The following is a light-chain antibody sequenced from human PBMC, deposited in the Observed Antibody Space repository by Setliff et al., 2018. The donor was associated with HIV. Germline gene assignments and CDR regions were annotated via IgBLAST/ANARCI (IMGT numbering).Light chain of an antibody. CDR2: EVT. J-gene: IGLJ1*01. CDR1: GSDVGNYNL. CDR3: TSYAGSRTFDV. V-gene: IGLV2-23*02. Sequence: QSALTQPASVSRSPGQSITLSCTGTGSDVGNYNLVSWYQHHPGKAPKLLIYEVTKRPSGISERFSGSKAGNAASLTISGLQPDDEADYYCTSYAGSRTFDVFGTGTKGTVL.